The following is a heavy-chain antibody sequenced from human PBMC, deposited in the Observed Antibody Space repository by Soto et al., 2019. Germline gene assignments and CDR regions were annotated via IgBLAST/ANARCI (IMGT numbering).Heavy chain of an antibody. D-gene: IGHD3-16*02. CDR1: GFIFSDYA. J-gene: IGHJ4*02. Sequence: EVQMLESGGGLVQPGGSLRLSCAASGFIFSDYAMSWVRQAPGKGLEWVAGMGGANGDTYYTESVRGRFAISRDNSKSTLFLQLSSLRAEDTAVYFCAKASGTFGGVIAPLDWGQGTLVTVSS. V-gene: IGHV3-23*01. CDR3: AKASGTFGGVIAPLD. CDR2: MGGANGDT.